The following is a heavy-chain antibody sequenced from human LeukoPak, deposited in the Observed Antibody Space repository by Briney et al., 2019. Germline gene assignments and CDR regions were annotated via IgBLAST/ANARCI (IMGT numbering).Heavy chain of an antibody. Sequence: PSDPLSLTCNVSGYSISRLYYWGWIRQPPGTGLEWTGRVHYTGRTYSLPPLRSRVSISVVQSTNHISPELTSVTAADPAYFYCARDWGVGDCEDWFDPWGQGTLVTVSS. D-gene: IGHD3-10*01. CDR3: ARDWGVGDCEDWFDP. J-gene: IGHJ5*02. CDR2: VHYTGRT. V-gene: IGHV4-38-2*02. CDR1: GYSISRLYY.